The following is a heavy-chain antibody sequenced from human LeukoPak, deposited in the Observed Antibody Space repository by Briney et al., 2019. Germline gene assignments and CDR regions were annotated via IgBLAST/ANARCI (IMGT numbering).Heavy chain of an antibody. CDR2: INPAGSST. Sequence: GGSLRLSCAASGFTFSSDWMRWVRQAPGQGLVCVSRINPAGSSTNYADSGKGRFTISSDNAMNTLYLHLNSLRAEDTAVYYCARGVRGSYGTDLWGQGTLVTVSS. V-gene: IGHV3-74*01. D-gene: IGHD1-26*01. CDR3: ARGVRGSYGTDL. J-gene: IGHJ5*02. CDR1: GFTFSSDW.